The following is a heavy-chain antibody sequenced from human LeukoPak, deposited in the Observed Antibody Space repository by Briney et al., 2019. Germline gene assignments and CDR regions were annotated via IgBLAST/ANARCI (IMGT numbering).Heavy chain of an antibody. CDR1: GGSISSYY. CDR3: ARSYYDLWSGYYTQRLPDAFDI. D-gene: IGHD3-3*01. J-gene: IGHJ3*02. Sequence: SETLSLTCTVSGGSISSYYWSWIRQPPGKGLEWIGYIYTSGSTNYNPSLKSRVTISVDTSKNQFSLKLSSVTAADTAVYYCARSYYDLWSGYYTQRLPDAFDIWGQGTMVTVSS. V-gene: IGHV4-4*09. CDR2: IYTSGST.